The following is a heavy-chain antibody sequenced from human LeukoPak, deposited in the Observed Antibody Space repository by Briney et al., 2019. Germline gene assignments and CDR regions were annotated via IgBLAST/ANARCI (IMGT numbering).Heavy chain of an antibody. CDR3: ARSRTVIRKFDY. CDR1: GFTFSNAW. D-gene: IGHD4-23*01. J-gene: IGHJ4*02. V-gene: IGHV3-33*08. CDR2: IWYDGSNK. Sequence: GGSLRLSCAASGFTFSNAWMSWVRQAPGKGLEWVAVIWYDGSNKYYADSVKGRFTISRDNSKNTLYLQMNSLRAEDTAVYYCARSRTVIRKFDYWGQGTLVTVSS.